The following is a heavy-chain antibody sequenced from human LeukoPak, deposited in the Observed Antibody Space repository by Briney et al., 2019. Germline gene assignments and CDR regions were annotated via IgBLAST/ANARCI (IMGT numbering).Heavy chain of an antibody. CDR3: ARGFQLGGNFDY. CDR1: GGTFSSCA. CDR2: IIPIFGTA. Sequence: GASVEVSCKASGGTFSSCAISWVRQAPGQGLEWMGGIIPIFGTANYAQKFQGRVTITADESTSTAYMELSSLRSEDTAVYYCARGFQLGGNFDYWGQGTLVTVSS. V-gene: IGHV1-69*13. D-gene: IGHD7-27*01. J-gene: IGHJ4*02.